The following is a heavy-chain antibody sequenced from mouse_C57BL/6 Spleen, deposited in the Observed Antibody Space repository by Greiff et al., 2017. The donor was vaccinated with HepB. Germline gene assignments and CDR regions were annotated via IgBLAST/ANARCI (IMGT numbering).Heavy chain of an antibody. V-gene: IGHV5-17*01. Sequence: EVKLMESGGGLVKPGGSLKLSCAASGFTFSDYGMHWVRQAPEKGLEWVAYISSVSSTIYYADTVKGRFTISRDNAKNTLFLQMTSLRSEDTAMYYCARTVYDGYGRGYWGQGTSVTVSS. J-gene: IGHJ4*01. CDR1: GFTFSDYG. CDR2: ISSVSSTI. CDR3: ARTVYDGYGRGY. D-gene: IGHD2-3*01.